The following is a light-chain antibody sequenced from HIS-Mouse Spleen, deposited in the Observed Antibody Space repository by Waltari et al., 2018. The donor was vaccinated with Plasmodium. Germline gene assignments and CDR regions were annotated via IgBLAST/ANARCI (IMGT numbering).Light chain of an antibody. J-gene: IGLJ1*01. CDR3: AAWDDSLNGYV. CDR2: SNN. V-gene: IGLV1-44*01. Sequence: QSVLTQPPSASGTPGQRVTISCSGSSSNIGSNTVTWYQQLPGTAPKLLIYSNNQRPSGGPDRFAGSKSGTSASLAISGLQSEDEADYYCAAWDDSLNGYVFGTGTKVTVL. CDR1: SSNIGSNT.